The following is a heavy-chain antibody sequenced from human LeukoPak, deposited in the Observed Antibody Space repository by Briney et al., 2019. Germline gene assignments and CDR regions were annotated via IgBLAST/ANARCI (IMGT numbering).Heavy chain of an antibody. V-gene: IGHV4-39*07. CDR2: IYYSGST. D-gene: IGHD3-10*01. Sequence: SETLSLTCTVSGASISSSSYYWGWIRQPPGTGLEWIGSIYYSGSTYYNPSLKSRVTISVDTSKNQFSLKLSSVTAADTAVYYCATLGTMVRGHWGQGTLVTVSS. CDR1: GASISSSSYY. J-gene: IGHJ4*02. CDR3: ATLGTMVRGH.